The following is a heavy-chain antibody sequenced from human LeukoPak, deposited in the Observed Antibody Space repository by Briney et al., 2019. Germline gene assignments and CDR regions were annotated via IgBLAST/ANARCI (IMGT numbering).Heavy chain of an antibody. J-gene: IGHJ5*02. Sequence: GGSLRLSCAASGFTFSSYSMNWVRQAPGKGLEWVSSISSSSSYIYYADSVKGRFTISRDNAKNSLYLHMNSLRAEDTAVYYCARDAYGYDKFDPWGQGTLVTVSS. CDR2: ISSSSSYI. CDR3: ARDAYGYDKFDP. V-gene: IGHV3-21*01. D-gene: IGHD5-18*01. CDR1: GFTFSSYS.